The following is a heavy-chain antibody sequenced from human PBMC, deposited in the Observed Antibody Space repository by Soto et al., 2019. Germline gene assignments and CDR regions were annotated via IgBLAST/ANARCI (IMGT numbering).Heavy chain of an antibody. V-gene: IGHV5-51*01. CDR2: IYPGDSDT. CDR3: ASLSYDFCSGYRYGKDV. CDR1: GYRFTRYW. Sequence: GESLKISWKGSGYRFTRYWIGWVRQMPGKGLEWMGIIYPGDSDTRYSPSFQGQVTISADKSISTAYLQWSSLKASDTAMYYCASLSYDFCSGYRYGKDVWGQGTTVTVSS. D-gene: IGHD3-3*01. J-gene: IGHJ6*02.